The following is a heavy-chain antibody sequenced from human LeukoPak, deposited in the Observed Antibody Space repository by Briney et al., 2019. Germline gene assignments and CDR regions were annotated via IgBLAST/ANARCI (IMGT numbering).Heavy chain of an antibody. CDR1: GFTFSSFA. J-gene: IGHJ4*02. CDR3: AKEASGYGYYFDH. D-gene: IGHD3-10*01. V-gene: IGHV3-23*01. Sequence: GGSLRLSCAVSGFTFSSFAMSWVRQAPGKGLEWVSVISDSGGTTFYADSVKGRFTISRDNSKNTLYLQMSSLRAEDTAVYYCAKEASGYGYYFDHWGQGTLVTVSS. CDR2: ISDSGGTT.